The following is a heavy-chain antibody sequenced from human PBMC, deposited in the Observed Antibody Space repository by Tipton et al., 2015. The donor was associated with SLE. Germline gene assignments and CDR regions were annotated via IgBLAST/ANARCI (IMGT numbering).Heavy chain of an antibody. CDR2: IYSGGST. V-gene: IGHV3-66*01. D-gene: IGHD1-26*01. J-gene: IGHJ4*02. CDR3: ARDGPSGSYGY. Sequence: GLVKPSETLSLTCAVYGGSLSGNYWTWIRQAPGKGLEWVSVIYSGGSTYYADSVKGRFTISRDNSKNTLYLQMNSLRAEDTAVYYCARDGPSGSYGYWGQGTLVTVSS. CDR1: GGSLSGNY.